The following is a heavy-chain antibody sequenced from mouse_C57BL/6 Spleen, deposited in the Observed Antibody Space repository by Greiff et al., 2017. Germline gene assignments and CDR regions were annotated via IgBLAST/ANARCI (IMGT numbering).Heavy chain of an antibody. J-gene: IGHJ2*01. D-gene: IGHD2-4*01. CDR2: IYPGSGST. CDR3: ARGREDYDGGPYFDY. Sequence: QVQLKQPGAELVKPGASVKMSCKASGYTFTSYWITWVKQRPGQGLEWIGDIYPGSGSTNYNEKFKSKATLTVDTSSSTAYMQLSSLTSEDSAVYYCARGREDYDGGPYFDYWGQGTTLTVSS. V-gene: IGHV1-55*01. CDR1: GYTFTSYW.